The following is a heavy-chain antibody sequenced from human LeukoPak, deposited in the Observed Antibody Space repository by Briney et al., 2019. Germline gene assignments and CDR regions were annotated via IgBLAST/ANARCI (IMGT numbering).Heavy chain of an antibody. CDR1: GFTFSTFG. V-gene: IGHV3-21*06. Sequence: GGSLRLSCAASGFTFSTFGRNWVRQAPGKGLEWVSYISGSSSSIYYADSVKGRFTISRDNAKNSLYLQMNSLRAEDTAVYYCARGGYSYDYWGQGTLVTVSS. D-gene: IGHD5-18*01. CDR3: ARGGYSYDY. CDR2: ISGSSSSI. J-gene: IGHJ4*02.